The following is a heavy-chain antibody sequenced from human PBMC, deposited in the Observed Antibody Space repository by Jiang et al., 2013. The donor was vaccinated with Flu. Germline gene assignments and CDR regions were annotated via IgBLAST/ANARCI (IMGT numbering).Heavy chain of an antibody. D-gene: IGHD3-10*01. J-gene: IGHJ6*02. CDR3: AKDGYYGSGSQSSPPQISYGMDV. Sequence: YADSVKGRFTISRDNAKNSLYLQMNSLRAEDTALYYCAKDGYYGSGSQSSPPQISYGMDVWGQGTTVTVSS. V-gene: IGHV3-9*01.